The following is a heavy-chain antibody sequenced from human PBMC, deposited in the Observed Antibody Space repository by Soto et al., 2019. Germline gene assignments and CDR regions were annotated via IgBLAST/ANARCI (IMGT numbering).Heavy chain of an antibody. Sequence: SETLSLTCTVSGDSISGRRDYGGWIRQPPGKALEWIGDIYYAGKTKYNPSLKSRVTISIDTSKRQSSMKVTSASHADTALYYCARHEGHTYGAPSRAFDVWGRGKMVT. D-gene: IGHD5-18*01. J-gene: IGHJ3*01. CDR3: ARHEGHTYGAPSRAFDV. V-gene: IGHV4-39*01. CDR1: GDSISGRRDY. CDR2: IYYAGKT.